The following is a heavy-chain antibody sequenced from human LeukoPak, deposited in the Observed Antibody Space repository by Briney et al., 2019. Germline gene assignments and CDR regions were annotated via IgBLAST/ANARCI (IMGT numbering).Heavy chain of an antibody. CDR1: GFTFSSYE. CDR3: TTALRGSYSPLIDY. D-gene: IGHD1-26*01. Sequence: PGGSLRLSCAASGFTFSSYEMNWVRQAPGKGLEWVGRIKSKTDGGTTDYAAPVKGRFTISRDDSKNTLYLQMNSLKTEDTAVYYCTTALRGSYSPLIDYWGQGTLVTVSS. V-gene: IGHV3-15*01. CDR2: IKSKTDGGTT. J-gene: IGHJ4*02.